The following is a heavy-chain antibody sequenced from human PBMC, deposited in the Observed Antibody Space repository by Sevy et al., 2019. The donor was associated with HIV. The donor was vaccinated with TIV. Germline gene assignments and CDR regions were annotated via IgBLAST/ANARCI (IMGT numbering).Heavy chain of an antibody. J-gene: IGHJ4*02. CDR2: IRGGGGGT. Sequence: GGSLRLSCAASGFTFNNYAMSWVRQAPGKGLEGKGLEWVSTIRGGGGGTYYADSVRGRFTISRDNSKNKLYLQMNSLGAEETAVYYCAREARLYDSSGYSTDYWGQGTLVTVSS. CDR1: GFTFNNYA. D-gene: IGHD3-22*01. CDR3: AREARLYDSSGYSTDY. V-gene: IGHV3-23*01.